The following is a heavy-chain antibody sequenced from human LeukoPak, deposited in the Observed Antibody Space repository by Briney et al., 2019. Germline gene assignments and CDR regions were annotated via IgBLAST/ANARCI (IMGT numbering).Heavy chain of an antibody. Sequence: GGSLRLSCAASGFTFSGSAIHWVRQASGKGLEWVGRIRSKANSYATAYAASVKGRFTISRDDSKNTAYLQMNSLRAEDTAVYYCAREGYSYGWDIWGQGTMVTVSS. D-gene: IGHD5-18*01. V-gene: IGHV3-73*01. CDR2: IRSKANSYAT. CDR3: AREGYSYGWDI. J-gene: IGHJ3*02. CDR1: GFTFSGSA.